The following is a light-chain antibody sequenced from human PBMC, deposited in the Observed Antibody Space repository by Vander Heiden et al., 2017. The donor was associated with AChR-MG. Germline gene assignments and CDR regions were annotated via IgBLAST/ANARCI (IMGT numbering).Light chain of an antibody. J-gene: IGLJ2*01. Sequence: QSALTQPASVSGSPGQSITIACTGTSSDVGAYDYVSWYQQHPDNAPRLLIYHVNKRPSGVSNLFSGSKSGNTASLIISGLQAEDEADYYCNSYTTSSTLVFGGGTKLTVL. V-gene: IGLV2-14*03. CDR2: HVN. CDR3: NSYTTSSTLV. CDR1: SSDVGAYDY.